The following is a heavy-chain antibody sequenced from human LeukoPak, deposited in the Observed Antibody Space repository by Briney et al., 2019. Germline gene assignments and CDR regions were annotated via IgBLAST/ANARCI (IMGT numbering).Heavy chain of an antibody. V-gene: IGHV3-23*01. CDR2: ISGSGGST. J-gene: IGHJ4*02. D-gene: IGHD3-22*01. CDR1: GFTFSSYA. CDR3: AKHAGYYYDSSGYYFDY. Sequence: QPGGSLRLSCAASGFTFSSYAMSWVRQAPGKGLEWVSAISGSGGSTYYADSVKGRFTISRDNSKNTLYLQMNSLRAEDTAVYYCAKHAGYYYDSSGYYFDYWGQGTLVTVSS.